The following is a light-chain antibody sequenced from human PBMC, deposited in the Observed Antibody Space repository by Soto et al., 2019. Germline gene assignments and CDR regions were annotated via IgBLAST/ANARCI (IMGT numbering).Light chain of an antibody. V-gene: IGKV1-5*03. CDR2: EAS. CDR3: QHYNSYSEA. Sequence: DIQMTQSPSTLSASVGDRVTITCRASQDICSWLAWYQQKPGKAPKLLIYEASTLKSGVPSRFSGSGSGTEFTFTISSLQPDDFATYYCQHYNSYSEAFGQGTKVDIK. CDR1: QDICSW. J-gene: IGKJ1*01.